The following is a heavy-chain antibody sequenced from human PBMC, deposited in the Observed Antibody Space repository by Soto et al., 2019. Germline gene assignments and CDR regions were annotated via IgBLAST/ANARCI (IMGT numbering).Heavy chain of an antibody. J-gene: IGHJ6*02. CDR1: GFTFSNAW. Sequence: AGGSLRLSCAASGFTFSNAWMSWVRQAPGKGLEWVGRIKSKTDGGTTDYAAPVKGRFTISRDDSKNTLYLQMNSLKTEDTAVYYCTPHRYCSSTSCYTRDYYYYYGMDVWGQGTTVTVSS. D-gene: IGHD2-2*02. CDR3: TPHRYCSSTSCYTRDYYYYYGMDV. CDR2: IKSKTDGGTT. V-gene: IGHV3-15*01.